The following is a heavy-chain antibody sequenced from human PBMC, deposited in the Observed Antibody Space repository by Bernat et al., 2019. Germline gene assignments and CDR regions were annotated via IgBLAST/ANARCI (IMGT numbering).Heavy chain of an antibody. V-gene: IGHV4-30-2*01. D-gene: IGHD3-22*01. J-gene: IGHJ4*02. CDR3: ARVKGPYYDSSGYPDY. Sequence: QLQLQESGSGLVKPSQTLSLTCAVSGGSISSGGYSWSWIRQPPGKGLEWIGYIYHSGSTYYNPSLKSRVTISVDRSKNLFSLKLRAVTAADTAVYYWARVKGPYYDSSGYPDYWGQGTLVTVSS. CDR1: GGSISSGGYS. CDR2: IYHSGST.